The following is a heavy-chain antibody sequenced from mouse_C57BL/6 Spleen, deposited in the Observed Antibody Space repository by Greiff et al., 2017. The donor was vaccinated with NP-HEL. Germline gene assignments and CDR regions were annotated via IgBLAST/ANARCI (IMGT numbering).Heavy chain of an antibody. CDR1: GYTFTSYW. D-gene: IGHD2-4*01. V-gene: IGHV1-64*01. J-gene: IGHJ2*01. CDR3: ARLFYDYPYYFDY. CDR2: IHPNSGST. Sequence: VQLQQPGAELVKPGASVKLSCKASGYTFTSYWMHWVKQRPGQGLEWIGMIHPNSGSTNYNEKFKSKATLTVDKSSSTAYMQLSSLTSEDSAVYYCARLFYDYPYYFDYWGQGTALTVSS.